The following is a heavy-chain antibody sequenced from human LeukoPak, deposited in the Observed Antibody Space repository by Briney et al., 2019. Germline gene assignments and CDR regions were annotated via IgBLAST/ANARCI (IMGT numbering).Heavy chain of an antibody. CDR3: ARDREYSSSYFSAPTENWFDP. CDR2: IIPILGIA. J-gene: IGHJ5*02. V-gene: IGHV1-69*04. D-gene: IGHD6-6*01. CDR1: GGTFSSYT. Sequence: SVKVSCKASGGTFSSYTISWVRQAPGRGLEWMGRIIPILGIANYAQKFQGRVTITADKSTSTAYMELSSLRSEDTAVYYCARDREYSSSYFSAPTENWFDPWGQGTLVTVSS.